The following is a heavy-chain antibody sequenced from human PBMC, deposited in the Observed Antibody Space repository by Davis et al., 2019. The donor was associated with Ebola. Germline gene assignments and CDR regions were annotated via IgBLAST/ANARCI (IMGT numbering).Heavy chain of an antibody. V-gene: IGHV4-59*01. D-gene: IGHD3-10*01. Sequence: SETLSLTCTVSGGPISYYYWSWIRQPPGKGLEWIGYISYSGSTNYNPSLKSRVTMSVDTSKKQFSLKLSSVTAADTAVYYCARDNYGFGWNSYYGLDVWGQGTTVTVSS. J-gene: IGHJ6*02. CDR1: GGPISYYY. CDR2: ISYSGST. CDR3: ARDNYGFGWNSYYGLDV.